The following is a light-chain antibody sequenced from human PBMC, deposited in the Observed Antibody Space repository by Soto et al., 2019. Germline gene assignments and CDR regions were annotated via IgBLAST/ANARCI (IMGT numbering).Light chain of an antibody. Sequence: DIQLTQSPSFLSASLGDRVTITCRASQGIGSYLAWYQQKPGKAPRLLIYAASTLQSGVPSRFSGSGSGTEFTLTISSLQPDDFATYYCQQYKSYSLTFGGGTKVEIK. J-gene: IGKJ4*01. CDR1: QGIGSY. CDR2: AAS. CDR3: QQYKSYSLT. V-gene: IGKV1-9*01.